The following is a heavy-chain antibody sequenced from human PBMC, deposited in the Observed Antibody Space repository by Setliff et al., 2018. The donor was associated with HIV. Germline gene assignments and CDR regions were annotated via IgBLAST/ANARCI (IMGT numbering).Heavy chain of an antibody. Sequence: GSLRLSCVPSGFTFGGFAMSWVRQAPGRGLEWVSAITGSGGNTYYAGSVKGRFTISRDNSENTLYLQMNSLRADDTAMYYCAKGHYDDLYYFDYWGPGTLVTVSS. CDR2: ITGSGGNT. CDR1: GFTFGGFA. J-gene: IGHJ4*02. CDR3: AKGHYDDLYYFDY. V-gene: IGHV3-23*01. D-gene: IGHD4-17*01.